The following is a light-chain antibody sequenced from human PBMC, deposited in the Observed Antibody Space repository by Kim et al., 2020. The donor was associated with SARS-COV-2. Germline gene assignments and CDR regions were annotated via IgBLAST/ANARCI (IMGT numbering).Light chain of an antibody. Sequence: LSPGERATLSCRASQSVSSYLAWYQQKPGQAPRLLIYDAFNRAPGIPDRFSGSGSGTDFTLTISSLESEDFAVYYCQQRSNWPLTFGGGTKVDIK. V-gene: IGKV3-11*01. J-gene: IGKJ4*01. CDR3: QQRSNWPLT. CDR1: QSVSSY. CDR2: DAF.